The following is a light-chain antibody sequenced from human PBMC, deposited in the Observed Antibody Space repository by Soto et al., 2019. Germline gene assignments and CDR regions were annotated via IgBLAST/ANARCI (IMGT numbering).Light chain of an antibody. J-gene: IGKJ2*01. CDR2: GAS. Sequence: EIVLTQSPGPLSLSPGERATLSCRASQSVSSSYLAWYQQKPGQAPRLLIFGASSRATGIPGRFSGSGSGTDFTLTISRLQPEYVSVYYCQQYGSSPYSFGQGTKLEI. CDR3: QQYGSSPYS. V-gene: IGKV3-20*01. CDR1: QSVSSSY.